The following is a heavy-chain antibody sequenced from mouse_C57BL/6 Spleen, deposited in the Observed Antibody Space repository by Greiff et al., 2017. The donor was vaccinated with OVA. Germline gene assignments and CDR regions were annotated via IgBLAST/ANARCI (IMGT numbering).Heavy chain of an antibody. CDR3: ARKYYGSIYGYFDY. J-gene: IGHJ2*01. Sequence: VQLQQSGPELVKPGASVKISCKASGYAFSSSWMNWVKQRPGTGLEWIGRIYPGDGDTNYNGKFKGKATLTEDKSYSTAYRQLSSLTSEDSAVYVCARKYYGSIYGYFDYWGQGTTLTVSS. V-gene: IGHV1-82*01. CDR1: GYAFSSSW. CDR2: IYPGDGDT. D-gene: IGHD1-1*01.